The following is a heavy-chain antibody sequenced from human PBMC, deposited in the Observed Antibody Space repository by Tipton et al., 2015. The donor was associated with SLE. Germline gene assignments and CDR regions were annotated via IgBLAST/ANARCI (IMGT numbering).Heavy chain of an antibody. Sequence: QLVQSGAEVKKPGESLKISCKGSGYSFSSNWIGWVRQMPGKGLEWMGIIYPGDSDTRYRPSFQGQVTISADKSISTAYLQWSSLKASDTAMYYCARHSRRGVVLFDAFDIWGQGTMVTVSS. CDR1: GYSFSSNW. CDR2: IYPGDSDT. J-gene: IGHJ3*02. CDR3: ARHSRRGVVLFDAFDI. D-gene: IGHD3-3*01. V-gene: IGHV5-51*01.